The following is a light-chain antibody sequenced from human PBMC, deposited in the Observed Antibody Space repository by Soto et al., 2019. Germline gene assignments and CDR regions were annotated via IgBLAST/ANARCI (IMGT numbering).Light chain of an antibody. CDR3: SSYTTSATYV. CDR1: SGDVGGYNY. Sequence: QSVLTQPASVSGSPGQSITISCTGTSGDVGGYNYVSWYQHHPGEVPKLMIFEVSKRPSGVSHRFSGSKSGNTASLTISGLQAEDEADYFCSSYTTSATYVFGSGTKVTVL. CDR2: EVS. V-gene: IGLV2-14*01. J-gene: IGLJ1*01.